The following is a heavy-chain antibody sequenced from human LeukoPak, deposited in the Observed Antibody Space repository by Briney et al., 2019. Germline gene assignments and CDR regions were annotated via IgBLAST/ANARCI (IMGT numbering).Heavy chain of an antibody. J-gene: IGHJ4*02. D-gene: IGHD6-13*01. CDR2: ISGDAADI. CDR1: GFTFRNYG. V-gene: IGHV3-23*01. CDR3: AKDLGIAAAGTIY. Sequence: GGSLRLSCAASGFTFRNYGMSWVRQAPGKGLEWVSAISGDAADIFYADSVKGRFTISRDNSKNTLYLQMNSLRAEDTAVYYCAKDLGIAAAGTIYWGQGTLVTVSS.